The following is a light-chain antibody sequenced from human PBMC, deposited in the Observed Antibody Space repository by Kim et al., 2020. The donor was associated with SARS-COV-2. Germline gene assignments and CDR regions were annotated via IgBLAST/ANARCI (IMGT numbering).Light chain of an antibody. CDR3: QQYRSRWT. CDR2: DAS. V-gene: IGKV1-5*01. J-gene: IGKJ1*01. CDR1: HSISGW. Sequence: SQSVGDRVTSTCRARHSISGWLAWYQQKPGTAPKLLLYDASSLESGVPSRFSGSGSGTEFTLTISSLQPDNFATYYCQQYRSRWTFGQGTKVDIK.